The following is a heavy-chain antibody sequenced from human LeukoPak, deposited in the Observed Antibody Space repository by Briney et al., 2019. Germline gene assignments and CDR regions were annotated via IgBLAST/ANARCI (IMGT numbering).Heavy chain of an antibody. D-gene: IGHD5-18*01. CDR3: ARDGGVGRGYSYGLFDY. Sequence: GGSLRLSCAASGFTFSSYSMNWVRQAPGKGLEWVSHITASGTAMFYADSVKGRFTISRDNAKNSLYLQMNSLRDEDTAVYYCARDGGVGRGYSYGLFDYWGQGTLVTVSS. V-gene: IGHV3-48*02. J-gene: IGHJ4*02. CDR1: GFTFSSYS. CDR2: ITASGTAM.